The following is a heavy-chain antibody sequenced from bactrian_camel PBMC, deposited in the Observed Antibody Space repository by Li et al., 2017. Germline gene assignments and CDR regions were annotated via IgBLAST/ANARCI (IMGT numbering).Heavy chain of an antibody. CDR1: GYTVYKNC. CDR2: INRDDAS. J-gene: IGHJ4*01. V-gene: IGHV3S60*01. Sequence: HVQLVESGGGSVQARGSLRLSCVASGYTVYKNCMAWFRQVPGKEREEVTSINRDDASFYADSVKGRFTISRDHAENTLYLQMNSLKPEDTAMYYCALAATWLCVRPTFRYWGQGTQVTVS. CDR3: ALAATWLCVRPTFRY. D-gene: IGHD1*01.